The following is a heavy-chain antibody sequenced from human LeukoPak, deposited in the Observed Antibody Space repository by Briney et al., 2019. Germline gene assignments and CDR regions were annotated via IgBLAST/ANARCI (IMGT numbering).Heavy chain of an antibody. J-gene: IGHJ3*02. CDR2: IKTKSGGGTT. CDR3: ATNHAFDI. CDR1: GSTFSNAW. V-gene: IGHV3-15*01. Sequence: GGSLRLSCAASGSTFSNAWMNWVRQAPGKGLEWVGRIKTKSGGGTTDYAAPVKGRLTISRDDSKNTLYLQMNSLKVEDTAVYYCATNHAFDIWGQGTMVTVSS.